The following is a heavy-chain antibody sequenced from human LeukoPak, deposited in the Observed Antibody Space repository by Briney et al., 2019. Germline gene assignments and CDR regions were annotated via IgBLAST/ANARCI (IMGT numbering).Heavy chain of an antibody. D-gene: IGHD3-22*01. Sequence: GGSLRLSCAASGGTFSSYAISWVRQAPGQGLEWMGGIIPIFGTANYAQKFQGRVTITADESTSTAYMELSSLRSEDTAVYYCAREDDSSGPFDYWGQGTLVTVSS. V-gene: IGHV1-69*01. CDR2: IIPIFGTA. CDR3: AREDDSSGPFDY. CDR1: GGTFSSYA. J-gene: IGHJ4*02.